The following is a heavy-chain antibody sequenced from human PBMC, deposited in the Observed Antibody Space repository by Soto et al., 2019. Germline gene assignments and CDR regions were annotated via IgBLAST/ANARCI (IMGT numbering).Heavy chain of an antibody. D-gene: IGHD2-15*01. CDR2: IRGFSLYT. CDR1: GFTFRPYT. J-gene: IGHJ6*02. Sequence: EVQLVESGGGLVKPGGSLRLSCVASGFTFRPYTMNGVRQAPGKGRDGVSGIRGFSLYTFYAEPVRGRFTISRDNAKNSLYLQMNSLGVEDTAVYYCARDRGYDAHDYYYNAMDVWGQGTTVTVSS. CDR3: ARDRGYDAHDYYYNAMDV. V-gene: IGHV3-21*01.